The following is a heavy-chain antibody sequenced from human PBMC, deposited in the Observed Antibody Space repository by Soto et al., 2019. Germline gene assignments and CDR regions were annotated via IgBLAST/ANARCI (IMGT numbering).Heavy chain of an antibody. Sequence: ASVKVSCKASGGTFSSYTISWVRQAPGQGLEWMGRIIPILGIANYAQKFQGRVTITADKSTSTAYMELSSLRSEDTAVYYCARSPYYYGSGSYLPLDYYYYYYMDVWGKGTTVTVSS. CDR1: GGTFSSYT. CDR2: IIPILGIA. D-gene: IGHD3-10*01. J-gene: IGHJ6*03. CDR3: ARSPYYYGSGSYLPLDYYYYYYMDV. V-gene: IGHV1-69*02.